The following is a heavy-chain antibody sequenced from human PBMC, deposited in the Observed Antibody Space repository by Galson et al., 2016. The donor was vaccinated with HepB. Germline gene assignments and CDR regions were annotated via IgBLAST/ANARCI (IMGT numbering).Heavy chain of an antibody. D-gene: IGHD4-17*01. CDR2: LSSDGSST. J-gene: IGHJ4*02. Sequence: SLRLSCAASGFTFRSYWMLWVRPAPGKGPVWVSRLSSDGSSTNYAESVKGRFTISRDNAKNTLYLQMISLRAEDTAVYYRATYPNGDYNLNYWGQGTLVTVSS. CDR3: ATYPNGDYNLNY. V-gene: IGHV3-74*01. CDR1: GFTFRSYW.